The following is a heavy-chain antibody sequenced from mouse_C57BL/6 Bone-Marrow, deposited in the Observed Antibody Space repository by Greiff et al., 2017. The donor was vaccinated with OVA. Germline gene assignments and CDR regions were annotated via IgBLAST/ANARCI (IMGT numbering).Heavy chain of an antibody. D-gene: IGHD4-1*02. CDR2: ISSKSNNYAT. Sequence: DVHLVESGGGLVQPKGSLKLSCAASGFSFNTYAMNWVRQAPGKGLEWVARISSKSNNYATYYADSVKDRFTISRDDSESMLYLQMNNLKTEDPAMYYCVSPNWDEFAYWGQGTLVTVSA. CDR1: GFSFNTYA. V-gene: IGHV10-1*01. J-gene: IGHJ3*01. CDR3: VSPNWDEFAY.